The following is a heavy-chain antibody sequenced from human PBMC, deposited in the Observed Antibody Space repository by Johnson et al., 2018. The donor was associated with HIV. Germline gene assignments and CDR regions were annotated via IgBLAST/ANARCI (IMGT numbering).Heavy chain of an antibody. CDR3: AGGNNWNDEDIDAFDI. V-gene: IGHV3-11*04. J-gene: IGHJ3*02. CDR1: GFTFSDYY. D-gene: IGHD1-20*01. CDR2: ISSSGSTI. Sequence: QVQLVESGGGLIQPGGSLRLSCEASGFTFSDYYMSWIRQAPGKWLEWVSYISSSGSTIYYADSVKGRFTISRDNAKNSLYLQMNSLRAEDTAVYYCAGGNNWNDEDIDAFDIWGQGTMVTVSS.